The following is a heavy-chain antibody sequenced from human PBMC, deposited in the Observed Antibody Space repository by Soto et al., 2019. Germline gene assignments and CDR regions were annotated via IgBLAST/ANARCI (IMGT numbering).Heavy chain of an antibody. J-gene: IGHJ5*01. CDR3: TTAGCTDHDFCGFDY. D-gene: IGHD3-3*01. CDR1: GFTFSSYT. Sequence: GGSLRLSSAASGFTFSSYTMAWVRQAPGKGLEWVSSISGSGGSPYYADSVQGRFTISRDNYKNTVSLQMTSLRAEDTATYHCTTAGCTDHDFCGFDYWGHGTLVTVSS. V-gene: IGHV3-23*01. CDR2: ISGSGGSP.